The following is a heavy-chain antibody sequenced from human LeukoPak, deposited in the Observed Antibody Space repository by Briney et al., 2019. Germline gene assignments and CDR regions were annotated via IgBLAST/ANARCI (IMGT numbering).Heavy chain of an antibody. J-gene: IGHJ6*02. D-gene: IGHD3-16*02. Sequence: PGGCLRLSCSPPGLTFSSYAMHWVRQAPAKGLEYVSAISSNGGSTYYANSVKGGFTISRDNSKNTLYLQMGGLRAEDMAVYYCARVGYTSYYYYGMDVWGQGTTVTVSS. CDR3: ARVGYTSYYYYGMDV. CDR2: ISSNGGST. CDR1: GLTFSSYA. V-gene: IGHV3-64*01.